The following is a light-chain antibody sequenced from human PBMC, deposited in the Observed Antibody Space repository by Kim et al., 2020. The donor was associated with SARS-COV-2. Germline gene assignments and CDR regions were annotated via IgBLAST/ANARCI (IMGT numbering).Light chain of an antibody. Sequence: QSVLTQPPSASATPGQRGTISCSGSSSNIGRNTVNWYQQVPGTAPKLLIFSNNQRPSGVTDRFSGSKAGTSASLAISGLQSEDEADYYCVTWDDSLNGVVFGGGTQLTVL. J-gene: IGLJ2*01. CDR2: SNN. CDR1: SSNIGRNT. CDR3: VTWDDSLNGVV. V-gene: IGLV1-44*01.